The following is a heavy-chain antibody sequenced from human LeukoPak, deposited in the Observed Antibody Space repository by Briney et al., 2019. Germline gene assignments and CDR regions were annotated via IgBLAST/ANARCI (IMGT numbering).Heavy chain of an antibody. D-gene: IGHD2-15*01. CDR3: ARRGDYCSADNCYPWWFDP. J-gene: IGHJ5*02. CDR1: GYRFTSYW. CDR2: IYPGDSDT. V-gene: IGHV5-51*01. Sequence: GEPLKISGKGSGYRFTSYWIAWVRQLPGKGLEWMGIIYPGDSDTRYSPSFQGQVTISADKSISTAYLQWSSLKASDTAMYYCARRGDYCSADNCYPWWFDPWGQGTLVTVSS.